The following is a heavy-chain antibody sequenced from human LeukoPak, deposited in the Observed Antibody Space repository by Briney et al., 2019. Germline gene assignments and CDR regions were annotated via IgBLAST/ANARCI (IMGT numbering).Heavy chain of an antibody. V-gene: IGHV3-23*01. CDR1: GFTFSCYA. CDR3: AKGALGYCSGGSCPIGY. J-gene: IGHJ4*02. Sequence: GGSLRLSCAASGFTFSCYAMSWVRQAPGKGLEWVSAISGSGGSTYYADSVKGRFTISRDNSKNTLYLQMNSLRAEDTAVYYCAKGALGYCSGGSCPIGYWGQGTLVTVSS. D-gene: IGHD2-15*01. CDR2: ISGSGGST.